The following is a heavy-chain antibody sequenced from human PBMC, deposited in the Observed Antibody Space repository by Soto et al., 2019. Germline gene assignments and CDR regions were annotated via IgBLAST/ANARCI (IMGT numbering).Heavy chain of an antibody. D-gene: IGHD6-13*01. CDR2: ISAYNGNT. CDR3: ARSSWGPTAEYFQH. CDR1: GYTFTSYG. Sequence: ASVKVSCKASGYTFTSYGISWVRQAPGQGLEWMGWISAYNGNTNYAQKLQGRVTMTTDTSTSTAYMELRSLRSDDTAVYYCARSSWGPTAEYFQHWGQGTLVTVSS. J-gene: IGHJ1*01. V-gene: IGHV1-18*01.